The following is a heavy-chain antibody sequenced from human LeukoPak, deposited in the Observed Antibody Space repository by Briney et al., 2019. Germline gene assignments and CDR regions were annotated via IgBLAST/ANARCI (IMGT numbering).Heavy chain of an antibody. Sequence: GGSLRLSCAASGFTFSSYAMHWVRQAPGKGLEWVAIISYDGSNKYYADSVKGRFTISRDNSKNTLYLQMNSLRAEDTAVYYCARAGYSSSWSFFDYWGQGTLVTVSS. V-gene: IGHV3-30-3*01. CDR3: ARAGYSSSWSFFDY. J-gene: IGHJ4*02. D-gene: IGHD6-13*01. CDR2: ISYDGSNK. CDR1: GFTFSSYA.